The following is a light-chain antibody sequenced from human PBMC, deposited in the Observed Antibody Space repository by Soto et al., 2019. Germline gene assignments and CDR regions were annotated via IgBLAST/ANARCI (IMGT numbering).Light chain of an antibody. V-gene: IGLV1-40*01. CDR3: QSYDSSLSGYV. Sequence: QSVLTQPPSVSGAPGQRGTISCTGSSSNIGAGYDVHWYQQLPRTAPKLLIYGNSNRPSGVPDRFSGSKSGTSAPLAITGLQAEDEADYYCQSYDSSLSGYVFGTGTKVTVL. CDR2: GNS. J-gene: IGLJ1*01. CDR1: SSNIGAGYD.